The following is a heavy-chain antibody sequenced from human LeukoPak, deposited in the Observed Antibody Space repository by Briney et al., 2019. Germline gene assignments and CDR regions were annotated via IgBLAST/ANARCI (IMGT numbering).Heavy chain of an antibody. D-gene: IGHD2-15*01. Sequence: AGGSLRLSCAASGFTFSNYWMSWVRQAPRKGLEWVANINQDGSGKSYVDSVKGRFTISRDNAKSSLFLEMNSLRVEDTAMCYCARTSRSSSIDDWGQGTLVTVSS. J-gene: IGHJ4*02. CDR1: GFTFSNYW. CDR3: ARTSRSSSIDD. CDR2: INQDGSGK. V-gene: IGHV3-7*01.